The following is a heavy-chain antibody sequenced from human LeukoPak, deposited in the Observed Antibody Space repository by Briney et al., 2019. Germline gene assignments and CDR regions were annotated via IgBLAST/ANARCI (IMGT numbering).Heavy chain of an antibody. CDR2: IIPILGIA. V-gene: IGHV1-69*04. Sequence: SVKVSCKASGGTFSSYAISWVRQAPGQGLEWMGRIIPILGIANYAQKFQGRVTITADKSTSTAYMELSSLRSEDTAVYYCARVSGSYYGPPDYWGQGTLVTVSS. CDR3: ARVSGSYYGPPDY. CDR1: GGTFSSYA. D-gene: IGHD1-26*01. J-gene: IGHJ4*02.